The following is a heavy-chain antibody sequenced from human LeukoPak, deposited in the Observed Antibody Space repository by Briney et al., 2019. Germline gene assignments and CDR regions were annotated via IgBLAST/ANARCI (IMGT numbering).Heavy chain of an antibody. CDR2: ISYDGSNK. V-gene: IGHV3-30-3*01. CDR3: AREDYGDSRIPYCGMDV. D-gene: IGHD4-17*01. J-gene: IGHJ6*02. Sequence: GGSLRLSCAASGFTFSSYAMHWVRQAPGKGLEWVAVISYDGSNKYYADSVKGRFTISRDNSKNTLYLQMNSLRAEDTAVYYCAREDYGDSRIPYCGMDVWGQGTTVTVSS. CDR1: GFTFSSYA.